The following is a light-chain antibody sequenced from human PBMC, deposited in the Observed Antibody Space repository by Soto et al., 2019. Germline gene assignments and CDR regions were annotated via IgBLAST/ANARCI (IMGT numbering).Light chain of an antibody. Sequence: IVLSHSPGTLSLSPGERATLSCRASQSVSSYLAWYQQKPGQAPRLLIYDASNRATGIPARFSGSGSGTDFTLTISSLEPEDFAVYYCQQRSNWPPLGQGTRLE. CDR3: QQRSNWPP. V-gene: IGKV3-11*01. CDR1: QSVSSY. J-gene: IGKJ5*01. CDR2: DAS.